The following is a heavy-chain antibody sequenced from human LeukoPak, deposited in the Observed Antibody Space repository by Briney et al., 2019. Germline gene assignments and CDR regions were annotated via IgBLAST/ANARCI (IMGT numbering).Heavy chain of an antibody. D-gene: IGHD6-13*01. J-gene: IGHJ4*02. CDR3: ASQSYGSSVAY. V-gene: IGHV4-59*01. CDR2: IYYSGGT. CDR1: GASFSSYY. Sequence: PSETLSLTCTVSGASFSSYYWSWIRQPPGKGLEWIGYIYYSGGTNYNPSLESRVIISVDMSKNQFSLKLTSVTAADTARYYCASQSYGSSVAYWGQGTLVTVSS.